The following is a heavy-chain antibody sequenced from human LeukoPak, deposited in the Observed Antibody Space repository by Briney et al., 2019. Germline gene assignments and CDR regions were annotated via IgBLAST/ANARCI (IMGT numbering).Heavy chain of an antibody. CDR2: IIPIFGTA. D-gene: IGHD1-26*01. Sequence: SVKVSCKASGGTLSSYAISWVRQAPGQGLEWMGGIIPIFGTANYAQKFQGRVTITADESTSTAYMELSSLRSEDTAVYYCASRPVGATGFDYWGQGTLVTVSS. CDR3: ASRPVGATGFDY. V-gene: IGHV1-69*13. J-gene: IGHJ4*02. CDR1: GGTLSSYA.